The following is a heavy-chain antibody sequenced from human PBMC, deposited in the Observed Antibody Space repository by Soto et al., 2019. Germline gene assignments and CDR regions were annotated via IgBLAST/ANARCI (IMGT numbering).Heavy chain of an antibody. CDR1: GFTFSSFS. V-gene: IGHV3-64D*06. J-gene: IGHJ4*02. D-gene: IGHD3-16*01. Sequence: GGSLRLSCSGSGFTFSSFSMQWVRQAPGKGLEYVSAINNIGATTVYADSVKGRFTISRDNSKNTVYLQMSSLGFGDTAVYYCVKSEGRGSYPHDFWGQGT. CDR2: INNIGATT. CDR3: VKSEGRGSYPHDF.